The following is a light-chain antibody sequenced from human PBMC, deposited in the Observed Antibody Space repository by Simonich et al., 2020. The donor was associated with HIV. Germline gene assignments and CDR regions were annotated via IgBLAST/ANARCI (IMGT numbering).Light chain of an antibody. Sequence: DIQLTQSPSFLSASVGDRVTITCRASQGIASYLAWYQQKPGKAPKLLIFDASHLETGVPSRFSGSGSGTDFTFTISSLQPEDFATYYCQHYDNLPWYTFGQGTKLEIK. CDR2: DAS. CDR3: QHYDNLPWYT. CDR1: QGIASY. V-gene: IGKV1-33*01. J-gene: IGKJ2*01.